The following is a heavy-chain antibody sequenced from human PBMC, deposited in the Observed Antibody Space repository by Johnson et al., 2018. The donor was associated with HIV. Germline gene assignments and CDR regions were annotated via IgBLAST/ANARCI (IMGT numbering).Heavy chain of an antibody. CDR1: GFTFSSYG. CDR3: AREDRGLDI. J-gene: IGHJ3*02. Sequence: VQLVESGGGVVQPGRSLRLSCAASGFTFSSYGMHWVRQAPGKGLEWVSVIYSGGGTNYADSVKGRFTISRDNSKNTLYLQMNSLRAEDTAVYYCAREDRGLDIWGQGTMVTVSS. CDR2: IYSGGGT. V-gene: IGHV3-NL1*01.